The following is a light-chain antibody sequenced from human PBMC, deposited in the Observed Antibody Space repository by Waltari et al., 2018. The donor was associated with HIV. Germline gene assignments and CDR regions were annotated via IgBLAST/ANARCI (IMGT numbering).Light chain of an antibody. CDR1: SSDVGAHDH. J-gene: IGLJ2*01. CDR3: SSYTTTYYVV. V-gene: IGLV2-14*03. Sequence: GTSSDVGAHDHVSWYQQHPGKAPKVIIYDVTQGPSGVSDRFSGSKSGNTASLTISGLQAEDEAYYYCSSYTTTYYVVFGGGTKVFVV. CDR2: DVT.